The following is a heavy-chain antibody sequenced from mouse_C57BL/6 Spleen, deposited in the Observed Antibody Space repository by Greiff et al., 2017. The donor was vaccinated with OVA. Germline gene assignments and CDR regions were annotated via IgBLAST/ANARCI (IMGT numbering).Heavy chain of an antibody. CDR2: INPGSGGT. J-gene: IGHJ3*01. V-gene: IGHV1-54*01. CDR3: ARHWDEAFFAY. Sequence: QVQLQQSGAELVRPGTSVKVPCKASGYAFTNYLIEWVKQRPGQGLEWIGVINPGSGGTNYNEKFKGKATLTADKSSSTAYMQLSSLTSEDSAVYFCARHWDEAFFAYWGQGTLVTVSA. D-gene: IGHD4-1*01. CDR1: GYAFTNYL.